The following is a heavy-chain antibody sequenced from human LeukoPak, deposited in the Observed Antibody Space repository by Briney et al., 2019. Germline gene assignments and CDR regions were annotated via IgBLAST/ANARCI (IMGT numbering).Heavy chain of an antibody. CDR1: GFTLSNYN. CDR3: ARDLAVAGSFDY. Sequence: PGGSLRLSCAASGFTLSNYNMNWVRQAPGKGLEWVSYISSSSSTIYYAGSVEGRFTISRDNAKNSLYLQMNSLRDEDTAVYYCARDLAVAGSFDYWGQGTLVTVSS. J-gene: IGHJ4*02. V-gene: IGHV3-48*02. CDR2: ISSSSSTI. D-gene: IGHD6-19*01.